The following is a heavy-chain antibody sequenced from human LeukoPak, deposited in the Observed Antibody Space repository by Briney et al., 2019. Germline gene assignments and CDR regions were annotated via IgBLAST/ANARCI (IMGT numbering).Heavy chain of an antibody. D-gene: IGHD3-22*01. CDR3: VWTYYYDSSDY. J-gene: IGHJ4*02. CDR2: IYSGDTT. CDR1: GFTVSSNY. Sequence: PGGSLRLSCAASGFTVSSNYRSWVRQAPGKGLEWVSVIYSGDTTSYADSVKGRFTISRDNSKNTLYLQMNSLTVDDTAMYCCVWTYYYDSSDYWGQGTLVTVSA. V-gene: IGHV3-66*01.